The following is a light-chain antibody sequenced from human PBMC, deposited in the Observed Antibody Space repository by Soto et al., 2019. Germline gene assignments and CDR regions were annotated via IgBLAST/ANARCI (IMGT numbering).Light chain of an antibody. V-gene: IGKV3-20*01. CDR2: GAS. CDR1: QGVSSSY. CDR3: QQYGSLSLFT. Sequence: EIVLTQSPGTLSLSPGERATLSCRASQGVSSSYLAWYQQKPGQAPRLLIYGASSRATGIPDKFSGSGSGKELTLTISSLEPEDFAVYYCQQYGSLSLFTFGQGTKLAIK. J-gene: IGKJ2*01.